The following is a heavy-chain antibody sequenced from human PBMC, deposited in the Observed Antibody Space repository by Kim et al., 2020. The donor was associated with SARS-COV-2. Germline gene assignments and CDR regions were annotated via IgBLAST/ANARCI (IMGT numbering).Heavy chain of an antibody. V-gene: IGHV3-23*01. CDR1: GFTFSRFA. CDR2: ISDSGART. CDR3: DASDY. J-gene: IGHJ4*02. Sequence: GGSLRLSCAASGFTFSRFAMSWARQAPGKGLEWVSTISDSGARTHYADSVRGRFTISRDNSKSTLFLQMTNLRVEDTAVYYCDASDYWGQGSLVTVSS.